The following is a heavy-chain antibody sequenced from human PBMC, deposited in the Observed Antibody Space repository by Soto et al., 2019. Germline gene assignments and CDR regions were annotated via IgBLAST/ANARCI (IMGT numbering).Heavy chain of an antibody. CDR2: INPNSGGT. CDR3: ARGGTGVTMVRGVMVYGMDV. V-gene: IGHV1-2*02. D-gene: IGHD3-10*01. J-gene: IGHJ6*02. CDR1: GYTFTGYY. Sequence: GASVKVSCKASGYTFTGYYMHWVRQAPGQGLEWMGWINPNSGGTNYAQKFQGRVTMTRDTSISTAYMELSRLRSDDTAVYYCARGGTGVTMVRGVMVYGMDVWGQGTTVTVSS.